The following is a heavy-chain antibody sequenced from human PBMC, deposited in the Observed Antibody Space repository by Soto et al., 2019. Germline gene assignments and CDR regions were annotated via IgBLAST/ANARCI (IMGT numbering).Heavy chain of an antibody. CDR2: MNPNSGNT. CDR1: GYTFTSYD. CDR3: YRWEPANYDYVWGEDAFDI. D-gene: IGHD3-16*01. J-gene: IGHJ3*02. Sequence: ASVKVSCKASGYTFTSYDINWVRQATGQGLEWMGWMNPNSGNTGYAQKFQGRVTMTRNTSISTAYMELSSLRSEDTAVYYCYRWEPANYDYVWGEDAFDIWGQGTMVAVSS. V-gene: IGHV1-8*01.